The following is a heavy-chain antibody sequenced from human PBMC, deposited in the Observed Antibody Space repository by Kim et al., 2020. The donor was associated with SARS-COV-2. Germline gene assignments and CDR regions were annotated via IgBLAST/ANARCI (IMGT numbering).Heavy chain of an antibody. Sequence: SETLSLTCTVSGGSISSSSYYWGWIRQPPGKGLEWIGSIYYSGSTYYNPSLKSRVTISVDTSKNQFSLKLSSVTAADTAVYYCARRSLRQLVCYDYWGQGTLVTVSS. CDR3: ARRSLRQLVCYDY. CDR1: GGSISSSSYY. D-gene: IGHD6-13*01. CDR2: IYYSGST. J-gene: IGHJ4*02. V-gene: IGHV4-39*01.